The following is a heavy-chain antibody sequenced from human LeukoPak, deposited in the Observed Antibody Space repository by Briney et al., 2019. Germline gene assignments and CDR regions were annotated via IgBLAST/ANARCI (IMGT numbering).Heavy chain of an antibody. J-gene: IGHJ4*02. D-gene: IGHD3-10*01. Sequence: GGSLRLSCAASGFTFSSYAMSWVRQAPGKGLEWVSAISGSGGSTYYADSVKGRFTISRDTMKSSLHLQMSSLRAEDTAVYYCAGSRYPEPQDLNYWGQGTLVIVS. CDR1: GFTFSSYA. CDR2: ISGSGGST. V-gene: IGHV3-23*01. CDR3: AGSRYPEPQDLNY.